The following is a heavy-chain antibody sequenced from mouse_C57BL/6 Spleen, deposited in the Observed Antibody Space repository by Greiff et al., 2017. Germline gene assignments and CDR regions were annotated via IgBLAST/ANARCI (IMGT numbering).Heavy chain of an antibody. Sequence: EVQLVESGGGLVKPGGSLKLSCAASGFTFSDYGMHWVRQAPEKGLEWVAYISSGSSTIYYADTVKGRFTISRDNAKNTLFLHMTSLRSEDTAMYYCARKVLYYGSSYGDWYFDVWGTGTTVTVSS. V-gene: IGHV5-17*01. CDR3: ARKVLYYGSSYGDWYFDV. D-gene: IGHD1-1*01. J-gene: IGHJ1*03. CDR1: GFTFSDYG. CDR2: ISSGSSTI.